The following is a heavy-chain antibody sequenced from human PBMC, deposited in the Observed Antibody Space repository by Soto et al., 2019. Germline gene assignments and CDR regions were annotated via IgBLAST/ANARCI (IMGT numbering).Heavy chain of an antibody. CDR1: GYTFTSYG. CDR3: ARGTFLVGYCSSTSCYKGMDV. J-gene: IGHJ6*02. CDR2: ISAYNGNT. Sequence: GASVKVSCKASGYTFTSYGISWVRQALGQGLEWMGWISAYNGNTNYAQKLQGRVTMTTDTSTSTAYMELRSLRSDDTAVYYCARGTFLVGYCSSTSCYKGMDVWGQG. D-gene: IGHD2-2*02. V-gene: IGHV1-18*01.